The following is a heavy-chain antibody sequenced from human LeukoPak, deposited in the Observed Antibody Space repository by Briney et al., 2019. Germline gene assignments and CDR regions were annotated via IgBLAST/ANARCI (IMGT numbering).Heavy chain of an antibody. CDR3: ATPSNYDAFDI. J-gene: IGHJ3*02. CDR1: GGSFSGYY. V-gene: IGHV4-34*01. Sequence: SETLSLTCAVYGGSFSGYYWNWIRQPPGRGLEWIGEINHSGSTNYNPSLKSRVTISVDTSKNQFSLKLSSVTAADTAVYYCATPSNYDAFDIWGQGTMVTVSS. D-gene: IGHD4-11*01. CDR2: INHSGST.